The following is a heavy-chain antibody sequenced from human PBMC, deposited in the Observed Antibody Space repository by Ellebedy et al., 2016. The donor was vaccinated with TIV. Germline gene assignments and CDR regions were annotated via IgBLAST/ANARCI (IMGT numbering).Heavy chain of an antibody. CDR2: ISGSGGST. CDR3: AKRGYSGYYFDY. CDR1: GFTFSSYA. Sequence: GGSLRLXXAASGFTFSSYAMSWVRQAPGKGLEWVSAISGSGGSTYYADSVKGRFTISRDNSKNTLYLQMNSLRAEDTAVYYCAKRGYSGYYFDYWGQGTLVTVSS. V-gene: IGHV3-23*01. D-gene: IGHD5-12*01. J-gene: IGHJ4*02.